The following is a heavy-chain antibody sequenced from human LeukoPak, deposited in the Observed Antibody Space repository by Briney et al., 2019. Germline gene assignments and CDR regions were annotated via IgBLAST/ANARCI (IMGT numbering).Heavy chain of an antibody. CDR3: ASGGGSYLDAFDI. Sequence: SETLSLTCTVSGGSISSSSYYWGWIRQPPGKGLEWIGSIYYSGSTYYNPSLKSRVTISVDTSKNQFSLKLSSVTAADTAVYYCASGGGSYLDAFDIWGQGTMVTVSS. J-gene: IGHJ3*02. D-gene: IGHD1-26*01. CDR2: IYYSGST. CDR1: GGSISSSSYY. V-gene: IGHV4-39*07.